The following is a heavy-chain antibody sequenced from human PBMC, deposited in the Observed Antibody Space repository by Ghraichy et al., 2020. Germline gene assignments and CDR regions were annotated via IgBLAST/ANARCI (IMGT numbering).Heavy chain of an antibody. D-gene: IGHD2-2*01. J-gene: IGHJ5*01. CDR1: GYNFADYY. V-gene: IGHV1-2*06. Sequence: ASVKVSCKASGYNFADYYMHWVRQAPGQGLEYMGRVIPRSGGTDYAQSFQGRVTITSDTSISTVYMELSSLRSDDTAIYYCGKDAAAIGNWFDSWGQGTLVTVSS. CDR3: GKDAAAIGNWFDS. CDR2: VIPRSGGT.